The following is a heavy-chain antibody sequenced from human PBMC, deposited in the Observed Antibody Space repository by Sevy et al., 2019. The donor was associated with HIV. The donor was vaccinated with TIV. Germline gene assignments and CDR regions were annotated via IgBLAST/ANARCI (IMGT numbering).Heavy chain of an antibody. D-gene: IGHD1-26*01. V-gene: IGHV3-30*04. CDR2: TSYDGSHK. CDR1: GFIFSNFA. CDR3: ARGENDDEFFQY. Sequence: GSLRLSCTVSGFIFSNFAMHWVRQAPGKGLEWVAVTSYDGSHKYYADSVKGRFIVSRDNSRNILSLEMSSLTRDDTAVYYCARGENDDEFFQYWGQGTLVTVSS. J-gene: IGHJ1*01.